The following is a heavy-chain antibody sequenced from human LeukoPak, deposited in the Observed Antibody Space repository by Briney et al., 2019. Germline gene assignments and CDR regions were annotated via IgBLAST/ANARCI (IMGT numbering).Heavy chain of an antibody. CDR1: GGSISSYY. V-gene: IGHV4-59*01. CDR2: IYYSGST. CDR3: ARDIGVARKGYFDY. Sequence: SETLSLTCTVSGGSISSYYWSWIRQPPGKGLEWIGYIYYSGSTNYNPSLKSRVTISVDTSKNQFSLKLSSVTAADTAVYYCARDIGVARKGYFDYWGQGTLVTVSS. D-gene: IGHD6-19*01. J-gene: IGHJ4*02.